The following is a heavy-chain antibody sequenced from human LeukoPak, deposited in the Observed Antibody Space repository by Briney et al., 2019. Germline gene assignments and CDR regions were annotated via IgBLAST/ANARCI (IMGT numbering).Heavy chain of an antibody. CDR3: ARVSGQWLVNADY. CDR2: IYHSGST. CDR1: GYSISSVYY. D-gene: IGHD6-19*01. J-gene: IGHJ4*02. Sequence: PSETLSLTCTVSGYSISSVYYWGWIRQPPGKGLEGIGSIYHSGSTYYNPSLKSRVTISVDTSKNQFSLKLSSVTAADTAVYYCARVSGQWLVNADYWGQGTLVTVSS. V-gene: IGHV4-38-2*02.